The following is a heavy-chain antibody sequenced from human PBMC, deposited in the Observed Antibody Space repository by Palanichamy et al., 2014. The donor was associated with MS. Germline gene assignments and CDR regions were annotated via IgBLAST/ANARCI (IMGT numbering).Heavy chain of an antibody. D-gene: IGHD3-10*01. Sequence: QVQLVESGGGVVQPGRSLRLSCAASGFTFNSYAMHWVRQPPGKGLEWVAAISYDGSNTYSADSVKGRFTISRDNSKKTLYMEMNSLRAEDTAVYYCTRDPLVRGVITGYFQHWGQGALVAVSS. CDR1: GFTFNSYA. J-gene: IGHJ1*01. CDR3: TRDPLVRGVITGYFQH. V-gene: IGHV3-30*04. CDR2: ISYDGSNT.